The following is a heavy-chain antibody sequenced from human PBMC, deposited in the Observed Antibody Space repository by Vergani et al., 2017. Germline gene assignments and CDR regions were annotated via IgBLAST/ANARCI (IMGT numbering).Heavy chain of an antibody. CDR1: GFTFSSYA. D-gene: IGHD3-9*01. V-gene: IGHV3-23*01. CDR3: ARSPVYYDILTGYYVRCFDY. Sequence: EVQLLESGGGLVQPGGSLRLSCAASGFTFSSYAMSWVRQAPGKGLEWVSAISGSGGSTYYADSVKGRFTISRDNSKNTLYLQMNSLRAEDTAVYYCARSPVYYDILTGYYVRCFDYWGQGTLVTVSS. J-gene: IGHJ4*02. CDR2: ISGSGGST.